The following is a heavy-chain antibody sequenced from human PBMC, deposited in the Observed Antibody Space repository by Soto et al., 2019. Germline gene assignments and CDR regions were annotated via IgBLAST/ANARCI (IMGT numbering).Heavy chain of an antibody. CDR3: ARVPMVRGVMIYYGMDV. Sequence: QVQLVQSGAEVKKPGSSVKVSCKASGGTFSSYAISWVRQAPGQGLEWMGGIIPIFGTANYAQKFQGRVTITPDESTSTAYMELSSLRSEDTAVYYCARVPMVRGVMIYYGMDVWGQGTTVTVSS. CDR1: GGTFSSYA. CDR2: IIPIFGTA. J-gene: IGHJ6*02. D-gene: IGHD3-10*01. V-gene: IGHV1-69*01.